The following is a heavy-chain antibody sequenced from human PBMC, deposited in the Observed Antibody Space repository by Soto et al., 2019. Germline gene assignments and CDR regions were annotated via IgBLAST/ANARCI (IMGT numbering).Heavy chain of an antibody. CDR2: IYPGDSDT. CDR1: GYSFTIYW. Sequence: GESLKISCKGSGYSFTIYWIAWVRQMPGKGLEWMGMIYPGDSDTRYSPSFQGQVTISADKSITTAYLQWSSLSASDTATYYCARQSGIYYGMDVWGQGTTVAVSS. D-gene: IGHD3-3*01. V-gene: IGHV5-51*01. J-gene: IGHJ6*02. CDR3: ARQSGIYYGMDV.